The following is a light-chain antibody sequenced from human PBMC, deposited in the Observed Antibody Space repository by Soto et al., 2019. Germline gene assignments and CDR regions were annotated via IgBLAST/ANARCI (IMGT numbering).Light chain of an antibody. CDR3: QQRSNWPPIT. CDR2: DAS. CDR1: QSVSSY. J-gene: IGKJ5*01. Sequence: EIVLTQSPATLSLSPGERATLSCRASQSVSSYLAWYQQNPGQAPRLPIYDASNRATGIPARFSGSGSGTDFTLTISSLEPEDFAVYYCQQRSNWPPITFGQGTRLEIK. V-gene: IGKV3-11*01.